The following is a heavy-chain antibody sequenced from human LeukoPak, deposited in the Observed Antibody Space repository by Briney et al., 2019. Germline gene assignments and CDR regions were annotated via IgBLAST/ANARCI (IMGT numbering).Heavy chain of an antibody. CDR3: ARARNYDFWSGPLGFYYYMDV. D-gene: IGHD3-3*01. CDR2: IKQDGSEK. J-gene: IGHJ6*03. Sequence: PGGSLRLSCAASGFTFSSYWMSWVHQAPGKGLEWVANIKQDGSEKYYVDSVKGRFTISRDNAKNSLYLQMNSLRAEDTAVYYCARARNYDFWSGPLGFYYYMDVWGKGTTVTVSS. V-gene: IGHV3-7*01. CDR1: GFTFSSYW.